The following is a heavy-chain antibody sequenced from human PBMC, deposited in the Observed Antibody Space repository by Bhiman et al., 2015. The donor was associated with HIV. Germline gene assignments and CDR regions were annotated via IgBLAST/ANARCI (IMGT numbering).Heavy chain of an antibody. D-gene: IGHD6-6*01. J-gene: IGHJ4*02. CDR2: ISDTGDST. CDR1: GFTFSNFA. CDR3: AKGAGSSSGRY. V-gene: IGHV3-23*01. Sequence: EVQLLESGGGLVQPGGSLRLSCAASGFTFSNFAMNWVRQAPGKGLEWVSAISDTGDSTYFADSVKGRFTISRDNSKNTLYLQMNSLRAEDTAVYYCAKGAGSSSGRYWGQGTRGHRLL.